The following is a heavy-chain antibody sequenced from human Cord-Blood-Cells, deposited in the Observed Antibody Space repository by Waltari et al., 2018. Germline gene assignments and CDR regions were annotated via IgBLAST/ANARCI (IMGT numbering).Heavy chain of an antibody. V-gene: IGHV3-21*01. CDR2: ISSSSSYI. J-gene: IGHJ4*02. Sequence: EVQLVESGGGLVKPGGSLRLSCAASGFTFSSYSMNWVRQAPGKWLEWVSSISSSSSYIYYADSVKGRFTISRDNAKNSLYLQMNSLRAEDTAVYYCARRAIYSGYDFDYWGQGTLVTVSS. D-gene: IGHD5-12*01. CDR1: GFTFSSYS. CDR3: ARRAIYSGYDFDY.